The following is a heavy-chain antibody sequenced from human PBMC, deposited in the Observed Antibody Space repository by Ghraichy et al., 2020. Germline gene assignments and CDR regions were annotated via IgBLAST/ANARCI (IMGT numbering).Heavy chain of an antibody. J-gene: IGHJ4*02. Sequence: GESLNISCAASGFTFSSYWMTWVRQAPGKGLEWVTYMKEDGSEKYYLDSVKGRFTISRDNAKNSLYLQMNSLRVEDTAVYYCVRGVYGFDYWGQGTLVTVSS. D-gene: IGHD2-8*01. V-gene: IGHV3-7*01. CDR1: GFTFSSYW. CDR3: VRGVYGFDY. CDR2: MKEDGSEK.